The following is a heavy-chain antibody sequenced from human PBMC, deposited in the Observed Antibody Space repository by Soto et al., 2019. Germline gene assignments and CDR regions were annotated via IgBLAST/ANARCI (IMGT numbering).Heavy chain of an antibody. CDR2: INHSGST. CDR1: GGSFSGYY. V-gene: IGHV4-34*01. D-gene: IGHD3-3*01. J-gene: IGHJ6*03. Sequence: SETLSLTCAVYGGSFSGYYWSWIRQPPGKGLEWIGEINHSGSTNYNPSLKSRVTISVDTSKNQFSLKLSSVTAADTAVYYCARIDFWSGYPSYYYMDVWGKGTTVTVSS. CDR3: ARIDFWSGYPSYYYMDV.